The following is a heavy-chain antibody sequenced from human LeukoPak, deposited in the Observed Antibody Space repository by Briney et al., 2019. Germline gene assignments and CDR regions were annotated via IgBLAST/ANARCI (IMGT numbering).Heavy chain of an antibody. J-gene: IGHJ5*02. V-gene: IGHV4-59*01. CDR1: GGSISSYY. CDR2: IYYSGST. Sequence: SETLSLTCTVSGGSISSYYWSWIRQPPGKGLEWIGYIYYSGSTNYNPSLKSRVTISVDTSKNQFSLKLSSVTAADTAVYYCAVWFGELFSSWGQGTLVTVSS. CDR3: AVWFGELFSS. D-gene: IGHD3-10*01.